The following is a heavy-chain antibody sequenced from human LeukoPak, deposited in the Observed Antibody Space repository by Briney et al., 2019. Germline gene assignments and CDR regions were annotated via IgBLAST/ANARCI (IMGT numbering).Heavy chain of an antibody. V-gene: IGHV1-3*01. CDR1: GGTFSSYA. D-gene: IGHD3-10*01. J-gene: IGHJ4*02. CDR3: ARTRYGSGSYYFDY. CDR2: INAGNGNT. Sequence: ASVKVSCKASGGTFSSYAISWVRQAPGQGLEWMGWINAGNGNTKYSQKFQGRVTITRDTSASTAYMELSSLRSEDTAVYYCARTRYGSGSYYFDYWGQGTLVTVSS.